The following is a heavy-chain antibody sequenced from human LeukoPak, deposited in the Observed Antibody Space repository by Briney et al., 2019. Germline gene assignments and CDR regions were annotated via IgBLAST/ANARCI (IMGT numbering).Heavy chain of an antibody. V-gene: IGHV4-4*07. CDR2: IPTSGST. D-gene: IGHD5/OR15-5a*01. Sequence: SETLSLTCTVSGGSISNHYWSWIRQPAGKGLEWIGRIPTSGSTNYNPSLKSRVTISVDKSRNQFSLKLSSVTAADTAVYYCARVALSGLYYFDNWGQGTLVTVSS. CDR3: ARVALSGLYYFDN. CDR1: GGSISNHY. J-gene: IGHJ4*02.